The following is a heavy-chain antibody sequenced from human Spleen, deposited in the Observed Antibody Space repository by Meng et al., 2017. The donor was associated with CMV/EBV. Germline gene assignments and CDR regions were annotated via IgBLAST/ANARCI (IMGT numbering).Heavy chain of an antibody. CDR2: IIPIFGTA. CDR3: ARAFAAAAGFDP. V-gene: IGHV1-69*05. CDR1: GGTFSSYA. D-gene: IGHD6-13*01. Sequence: SCKASGGTFSSYAISCVRQAPGQGLEWMGGIIPIFGTANYAQKFQGRVTITTDESTSTAYMELSSLRSEDTAVDYCARAFAAAAGFDPWGQGTLVTVSS. J-gene: IGHJ5*02.